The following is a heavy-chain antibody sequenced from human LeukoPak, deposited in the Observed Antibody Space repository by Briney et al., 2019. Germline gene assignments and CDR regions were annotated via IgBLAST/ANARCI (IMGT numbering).Heavy chain of an antibody. J-gene: IGHJ4*02. CDR1: GYTVTDYY. Sequence: GASVTVSCMSSGYTVTDYYMHWLQQAPGQGLDWMGWINPNSGGTNYAQKFQGRVTMTRDTSISTAYMELSRLRSDDTAVYYCARGPRWELLFYFDYWGQGTLVTVSS. D-gene: IGHD1-26*01. CDR2: INPNSGGT. CDR3: ARGPRWELLFYFDY. V-gene: IGHV1-2*02.